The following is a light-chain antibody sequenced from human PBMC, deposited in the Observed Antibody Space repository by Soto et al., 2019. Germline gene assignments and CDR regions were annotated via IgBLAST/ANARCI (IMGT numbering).Light chain of an antibody. V-gene: IGLV2-14*01. CDR1: SSDVGGYNF. J-gene: IGLJ1*01. CDR3: SSYTSSGTTV. CDR2: EVS. Sequence: QSALAQPASVSGSAGQSITISCTGTSSDVGGYNFVSWYQQHPGKAPKLMIFEVSNRPSGVSNRFSGSKSGNTASLTISGLQAEDEADYYCSSYTSSGTTVFGTGTKVTVL.